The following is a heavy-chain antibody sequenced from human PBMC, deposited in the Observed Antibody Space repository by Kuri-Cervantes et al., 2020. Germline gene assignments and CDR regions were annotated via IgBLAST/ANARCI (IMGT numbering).Heavy chain of an antibody. CDR3: ARGLTWGIQKDY. CDR2: INHSGST. Sequence: GSLRLSCAVYGGSFSGYYWSWIRQPPGKGLEWIGEINHSGSTNYNPSLKSRVTISVNTSNNQFSLKLSSVTAADTAVYYCARGLTWGIQKDYWGQGALVTVSS. D-gene: IGHD5-18*01. CDR1: GGSFSGYY. J-gene: IGHJ4*02. V-gene: IGHV4-34*01.